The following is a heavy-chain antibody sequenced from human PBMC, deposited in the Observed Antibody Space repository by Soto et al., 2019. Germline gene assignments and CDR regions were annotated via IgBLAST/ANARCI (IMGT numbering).Heavy chain of an antibody. V-gene: IGHV3-7*01. Sequence: EVQLVESGGGLVQVGGSLRLSCAASGFTSSNYWMSWVRQAPGKGLEWVANIKEDGGEKYYVGSVKGRFTISRDKAKNSLYLQMNSLRAEDTAVYYCARYLWVSGIWIGYFALWGRGTLVTVSS. CDR3: ARYLWVSGIWIGYFAL. CDR1: GFTSSNYW. CDR2: IKEDGGEK. J-gene: IGHJ2*01. D-gene: IGHD2-8*01.